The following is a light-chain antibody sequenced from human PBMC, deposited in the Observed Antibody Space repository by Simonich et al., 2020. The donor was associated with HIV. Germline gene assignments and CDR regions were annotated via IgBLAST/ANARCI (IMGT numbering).Light chain of an antibody. V-gene: IGKV3-15*01. Sequence: EIVMTQSPATLSVSPGERATLSCRASQSVSSNLAWYQQKPGLPPRLLIYGASTRATGIPARFSGSGSGTEFTLTISSIQSEDFAVYSCQQYNDWPTFGGGTKVEIK. J-gene: IGKJ4*01. CDR1: QSVSSN. CDR2: GAS. CDR3: QQYNDWPT.